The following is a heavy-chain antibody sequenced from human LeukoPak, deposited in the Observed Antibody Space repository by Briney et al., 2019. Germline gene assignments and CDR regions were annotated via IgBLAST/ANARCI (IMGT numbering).Heavy chain of an antibody. CDR3: VRDDDYSSGWPEGSYYYGMDV. CDR2: IWHDGSNK. Sequence: GGSLRLSCAASGFTFSSYGMHWVRQAPGKGLEWVAVIWHDGSNKYYADSVKGRFTISRDNSKNTLYLQMNSLRAEDTAVYYCVRDDDYSSGWPEGSYYYGMDVWGQGTTVTVSS. D-gene: IGHD6-19*01. V-gene: IGHV3-33*01. J-gene: IGHJ6*02. CDR1: GFTFSSYG.